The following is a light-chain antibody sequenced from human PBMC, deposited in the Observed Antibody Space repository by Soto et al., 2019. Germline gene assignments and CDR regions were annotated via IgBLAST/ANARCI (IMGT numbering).Light chain of an antibody. CDR2: EVS. J-gene: IGLJ1*01. CDR3: RSHNSGSPIV. CDR1: TSDFGGYNY. V-gene: IGLV2-14*01. Sequence: QSVLTHPASVSGSPGQSITISCTGSTSDFGGYNYVSWYQHHPDKAPKLMIYEVSTRPSGVSNRFSGSKSGNTASLIISGLQTAEEADYYCRSHNSGSPIVFGTGTX.